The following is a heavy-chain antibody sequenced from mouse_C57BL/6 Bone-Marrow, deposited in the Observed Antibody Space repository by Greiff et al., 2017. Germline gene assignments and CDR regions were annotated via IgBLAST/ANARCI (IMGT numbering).Heavy chain of an antibody. CDR3: ARGYYSYFFDY. V-gene: IGHV1-61*01. CDR1: GYTFTSYW. Sequence: VQLQQPGAELVRPGSSVKLSCKASGYTFTSYWMDWVKQRPGQGLEWIGNIYPSDSETHYNQKFKDKATLPVDKSSSTAYMQLSSLTSEDSAVYYCARGYYSYFFDYWGQGTTLTVSS. CDR2: IYPSDSET. J-gene: IGHJ2*01. D-gene: IGHD2-3*01.